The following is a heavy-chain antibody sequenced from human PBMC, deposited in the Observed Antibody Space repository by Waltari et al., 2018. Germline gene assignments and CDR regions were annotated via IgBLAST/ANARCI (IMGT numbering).Heavy chain of an antibody. V-gene: IGHV3-23*01. CDR3: ARLYSSGWYPIDY. Sequence: EVQLLESGGGLIHPGGSLRLSCAASGFIFSDYAITWVRQAPRKGLEGGSGISGSGGITHYADSVKGRFTISADKSISTAYLQWSSLKASDTAMYYCARLYSSGWYPIDYWGQGTLVTVSS. CDR2: ISGSGGIT. D-gene: IGHD6-19*01. J-gene: IGHJ4*02. CDR1: GFIFSDYA.